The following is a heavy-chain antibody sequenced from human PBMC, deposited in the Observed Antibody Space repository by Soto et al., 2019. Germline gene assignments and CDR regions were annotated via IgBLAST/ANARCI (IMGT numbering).Heavy chain of an antibody. Sequence: ASVKVSCKVSGYTLTELSMHWVRQAPGKGLEWMGGFDPEDGETIYAQKFQGRVTMTRDTSTSTVYMELTSLTSGDTAVYYCARAGIAYCSSTTCYLYYYVMDVWGQGTTVTVSS. D-gene: IGHD2-2*01. V-gene: IGHV1-24*01. CDR1: GYTLTELS. J-gene: IGHJ6*02. CDR3: ARAGIAYCSSTTCYLYYYVMDV. CDR2: FDPEDGET.